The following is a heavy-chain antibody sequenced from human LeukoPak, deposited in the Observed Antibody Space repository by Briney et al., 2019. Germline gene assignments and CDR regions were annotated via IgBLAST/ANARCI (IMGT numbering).Heavy chain of an antibody. Sequence: GGSLRLSCAASGFTFSSYGMHWVRQAPGKGLEWAAFIRYDGSNKYYADSVKGRFTISRDNSKNTLYLQMYSLRAEDTAVYYCAKEPHSSGWFSGSFDIWGQGTMVTVSS. D-gene: IGHD6-19*01. CDR1: GFTFSSYG. V-gene: IGHV3-30*02. CDR2: IRYDGSNK. J-gene: IGHJ3*02. CDR3: AKEPHSSGWFSGSFDI.